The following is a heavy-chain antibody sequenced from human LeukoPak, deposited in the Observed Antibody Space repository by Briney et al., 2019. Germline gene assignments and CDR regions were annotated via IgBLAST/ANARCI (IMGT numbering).Heavy chain of an antibody. CDR1: GGSISSGGYY. V-gene: IGHV4-31*03. J-gene: IGHJ5*02. Sequence: SETLCLTCTVSGGSISSGGYYWSWIRQHPGKGLEWIGYIYYSGSTYYNPSLKSRVTISVDTSKNQFSLKLSSVTAADTAVYYCARVRYMSYPNWFDPWGQGTLVTVSS. CDR3: ARVRYMSYPNWFDP. CDR2: IYYSGST. D-gene: IGHD3-16*02.